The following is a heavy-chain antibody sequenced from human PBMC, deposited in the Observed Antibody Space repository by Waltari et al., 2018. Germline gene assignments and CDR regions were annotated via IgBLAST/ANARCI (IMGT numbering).Heavy chain of an antibody. J-gene: IGHJ4*02. CDR3: ARGHSAWSSSVDY. D-gene: IGHD6-19*01. CDR2: IRSKVYGGTA. V-gene: IGHV3-49*03. CDR1: GFPVGLSA. Sequence: EVQLVESGGGLVPRGRYLSLSCTGAGFPVGLSAWRWFRQVPGKGLELVGLIRSKVYGGTAEYAASVKGRFTISRDDSKTFAYLQMDRLRTDDTAVYYCARGHSAWSSSVDYWGQGTLVTVSS.